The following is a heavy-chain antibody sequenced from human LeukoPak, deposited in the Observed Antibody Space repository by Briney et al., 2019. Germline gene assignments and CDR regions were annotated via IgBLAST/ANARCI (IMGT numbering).Heavy chain of an antibody. Sequence: PGGSLRLSCAASGFTFSNAWMSWVRQAPGKGLEWVGRMKSKTDGGTTDYAAPVKGRFTISRDDSKNTLYLQMNSLKTEDTAVYYCTTGLWFGELFLDYWGQGTLVTVSS. CDR3: TTGLWFGELFLDY. CDR2: MKSKTDGGTT. CDR1: GFTFSNAW. D-gene: IGHD3-10*01. J-gene: IGHJ4*02. V-gene: IGHV3-15*01.